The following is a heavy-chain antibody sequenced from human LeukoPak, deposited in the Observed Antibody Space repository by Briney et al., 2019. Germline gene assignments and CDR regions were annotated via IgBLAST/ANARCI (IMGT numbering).Heavy chain of an antibody. CDR3: ARGAVVVAATDY. D-gene: IGHD2-15*01. J-gene: IGHJ4*02. Sequence: ASVKVSCKASGGSFSSYAISWVRQAPGQGLEWMGWISAYNGNTNYAQKLQGRVTMTTDTSTSTAYMELRSLRSDDTAVYYCARGAVVVAATDYWGQGTLVTVSS. CDR1: GGSFSSYA. CDR2: ISAYNGNT. V-gene: IGHV1-18*01.